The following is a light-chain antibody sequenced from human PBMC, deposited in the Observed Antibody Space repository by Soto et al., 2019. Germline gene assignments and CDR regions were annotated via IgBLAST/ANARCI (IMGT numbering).Light chain of an antibody. CDR1: QSVSSY. J-gene: IGKJ4*02. CDR3: QQRSNWPLT. Sequence: EIVLTQSPATLSLSPGERATLSCRASQSVSSYLAWYQQKPGQAPRLLIYDASNRATGIPARFSRSGAGTDFTLTISSLEPEDFAFYYCQQRSNWPLTFGGGTKVEL. CDR2: DAS. V-gene: IGKV3-11*01.